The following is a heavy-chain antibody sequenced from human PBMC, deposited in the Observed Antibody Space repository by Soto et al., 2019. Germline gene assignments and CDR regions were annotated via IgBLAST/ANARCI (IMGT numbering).Heavy chain of an antibody. V-gene: IGHV1-69*06. Sequence: YAVQLSCEAWGGTFSSYAISWVRQAPGQGLEWMGGIIPIFGTANYAQKFQGRVTITADKSTSTAYMELSSLRSEDTAVHYCARLFTVVIYDHYVIAFSTQRTSVPVSS. J-gene: IGHJ6*01. CDR1: GGTFSSYA. D-gene: IGHD4-17*01. CDR2: IIPIFGTA. CDR3: ARLFTVVIYDHYVIAF.